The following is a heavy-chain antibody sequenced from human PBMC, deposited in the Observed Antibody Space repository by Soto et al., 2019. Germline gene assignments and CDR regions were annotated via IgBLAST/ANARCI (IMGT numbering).Heavy chain of an antibody. V-gene: IGHV3-30-3*01. CDR1: GFTLRSCA. D-gene: IGHD3-3*01. CDR3: ARDKRDLRFLEWSYYFDY. CDR2: ISYDGSNK. Sequence: SLRLSCAASGFTLRSCAMDLVRPAPGKGVEWVALISYDGSNKYYADSVKGRFTISRDNSKNTLYLQMNSLRAEDTAVYYCARDKRDLRFLEWSYYFDYWGQGTLVTVSS. J-gene: IGHJ4*02.